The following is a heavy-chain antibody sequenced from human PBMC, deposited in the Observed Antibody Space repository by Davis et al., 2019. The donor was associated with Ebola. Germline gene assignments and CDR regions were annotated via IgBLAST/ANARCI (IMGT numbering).Heavy chain of an antibody. CDR3: ASGDGRGRSYDMDV. D-gene: IGHD3/OR15-3a*01. Sequence: PGGSLRLSCAASGFTFSSYWMSWVRQAPGKGPEWVAIIKEDGGEKYYVDSVKGRFTISRDNAKNSLFLGMNSLRAEDTAFYYCASGDGRGRSYDMDVWGQGTTVTVSS. V-gene: IGHV3-7*03. J-gene: IGHJ6*03. CDR1: GFTFSSYW. CDR2: IKEDGGEK.